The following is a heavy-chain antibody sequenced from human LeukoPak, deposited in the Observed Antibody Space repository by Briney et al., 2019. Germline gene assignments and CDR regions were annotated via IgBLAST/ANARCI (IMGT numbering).Heavy chain of an antibody. D-gene: IGHD5-18*01. CDR1: GYTFTDYY. CDR2: INPNRGGK. V-gene: IGHV1-2*02. CDR3: ASGYRFRN. Sequence: ASVKVSCKASGYTFTDYYMHWVRQAPGQGLEWMGWINPNRGGKDYAQKFQGRVTMTRDTSISTAYMELSRLRYDDTAVYYCASGYRFRNWGQGTLVTVSS. J-gene: IGHJ4*02.